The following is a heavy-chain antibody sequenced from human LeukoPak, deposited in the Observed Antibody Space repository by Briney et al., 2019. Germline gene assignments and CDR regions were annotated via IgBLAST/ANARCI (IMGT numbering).Heavy chain of an antibody. V-gene: IGHV6-1*01. Sequence: SQTLSLTCAISGDSVSSNSAAWNWIRQSPSRGLEWLGRTYYRSKWYNDYAVSVKSRITINPDTSKNQFSLQLNSVTPEDTAVYYCAREAGWNYYGSGSYYTDYWGQGTLVTVSS. CDR2: TYYRSKWYN. CDR3: AREAGWNYYGSGSYYTDY. D-gene: IGHD3-10*01. J-gene: IGHJ4*02. CDR1: GDSVSSNSAA.